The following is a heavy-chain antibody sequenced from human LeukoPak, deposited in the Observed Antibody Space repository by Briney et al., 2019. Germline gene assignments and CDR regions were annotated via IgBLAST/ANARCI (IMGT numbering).Heavy chain of an antibody. Sequence: SETLSLTCTVSGGSISSSSYYWGWIRQPPGKGLEWIGSIYYSGSTYYNPSLKSRVTISVDTSKNQFSLKLSSVTAADTAVYYCARVLRYRSSWYPHLDYWGQGTLVTVSS. D-gene: IGHD6-13*01. CDR1: GGSISSSSYY. CDR2: IYYSGST. V-gene: IGHV4-39*01. CDR3: ARVLRYRSSWYPHLDY. J-gene: IGHJ4*02.